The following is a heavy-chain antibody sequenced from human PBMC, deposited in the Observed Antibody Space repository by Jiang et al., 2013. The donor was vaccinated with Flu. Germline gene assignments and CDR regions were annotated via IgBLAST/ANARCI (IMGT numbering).Heavy chain of an antibody. CDR1: GYTFTGYY. J-gene: IGHJ6*02. D-gene: IGHD2-2*01. V-gene: IGHV1-2*02. CDR3: ARVGNRGSTSLRYGMDV. Sequence: GAEVKKPGASVKVSCKASGYTFTGYYMHWVRQAPGQGLEWMGWINPNSGGTNYAQKFQGRVTMTRDTSISTAYMELSRLRSDDTAVYYCARVGNRGSTSLRYGMDVWGQGTTVTVSS. CDR2: INPNSGGT.